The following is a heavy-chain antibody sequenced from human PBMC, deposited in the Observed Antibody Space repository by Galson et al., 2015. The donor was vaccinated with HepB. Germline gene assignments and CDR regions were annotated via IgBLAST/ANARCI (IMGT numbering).Heavy chain of an antibody. D-gene: IGHD3-3*02. J-gene: IGHJ4*02. CDR1: GFTFSGYW. Sequence: SLRLSCAASGFTFSGYWMSWVRQAPGKGLEWVANINQDASGENYVDSVKGRFTISRDNARNSLYLQMNNLRADDTALYYCARGRVALAPFDYWGQGTLVTVSS. CDR3: ARGRVALAPFDY. V-gene: IGHV3-7*04. CDR2: INQDASGE.